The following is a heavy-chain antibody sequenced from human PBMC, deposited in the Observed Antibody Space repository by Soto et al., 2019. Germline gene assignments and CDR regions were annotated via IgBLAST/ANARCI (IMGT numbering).Heavy chain of an antibody. J-gene: IGHJ5*02. CDR2: IYYSGST. CDR3: ARRYCSSTSCKNWFDP. V-gene: IGHV4-59*08. CDR1: GGSISSYY. Sequence: SETLSLTCTVSGGSISSYYWSWIRQPPGKGLEWIGYIYYSGSTNYNPSLKSRVTISVDTSKNQFSLKLSSVTAADTALYYCARRYCSSTSCKNWFDPWGQGTLDTVSS. D-gene: IGHD2-2*01.